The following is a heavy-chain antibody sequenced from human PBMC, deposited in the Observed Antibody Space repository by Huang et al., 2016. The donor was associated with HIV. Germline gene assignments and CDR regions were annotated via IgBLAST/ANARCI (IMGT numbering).Heavy chain of an antibody. J-gene: IGHJ6*02. Sequence: EVQLVESGGGLVHPGRSLRLSCGASGLTFDEYGKHWGRQGPGKGLEGVSGISWNSGSIGYADSGKGRFTISRDNAKNSLDLQMNSLRAEDTALDDCAKDIKPTLYYGMDVWGQGTTVTVSS. CDR2: ISWNSGSI. CDR1: GLTFDEYG. V-gene: IGHV3-9*01. CDR3: AKDIKPTLYYGMDV.